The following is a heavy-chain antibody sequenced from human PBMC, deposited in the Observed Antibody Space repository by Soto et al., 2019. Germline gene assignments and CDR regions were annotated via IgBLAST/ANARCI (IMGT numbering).Heavy chain of an antibody. CDR1: GGTFSSYT. Sequence: QVQLVQSGAEVKKPGSSVKVSCKASGGTFSSYTISWVRQAPGQGLEWMGRIIPILGIANYAHKFPGRVTITADKSRSTAHMELSSLRSEDTAVYYCASRSDHGDHRASPPKYYYYIDVWGKGTTVTVSS. V-gene: IGHV1-69*02. CDR2: IIPILGIA. J-gene: IGHJ6*03. CDR3: ASRSDHGDHRASPPKYYYYIDV. D-gene: IGHD4-17*01.